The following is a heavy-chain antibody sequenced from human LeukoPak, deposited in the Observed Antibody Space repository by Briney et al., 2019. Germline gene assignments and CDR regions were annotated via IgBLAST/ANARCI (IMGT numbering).Heavy chain of an antibody. D-gene: IGHD5-18*01. CDR2: IYHSGST. Sequence: SETLSLTCAVSGGSISSGGYSWSWIRQPPGKGLEWIGYIYHSGSTYYNPSLKSRVTISVDTSKNQFSLKLSSVTAADTAVYYCARVRRGYSYGFFDYWGQGTLVTVSS. CDR1: GGSISSGGYS. J-gene: IGHJ4*02. CDR3: ARVRRGYSYGFFDY. V-gene: IGHV4-30-2*01.